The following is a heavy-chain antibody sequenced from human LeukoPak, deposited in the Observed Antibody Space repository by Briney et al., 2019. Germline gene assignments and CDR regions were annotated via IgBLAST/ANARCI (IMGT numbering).Heavy chain of an antibody. J-gene: IGHJ4*02. CDR1: GFTFSSYS. CDR3: ASGFTGTFTDY. CDR2: ISSSSSYI. V-gene: IGHV3-21*01. Sequence: GGSLRLSCAASGFTFSSYSMNWVRQAPGKGLEWVSSISSSSSYIYYADSVKGRLTISRDNAKNSLYLQMDSLRAEDTAVYYCASGFTGTFTDYWGQGTLVTVSS. D-gene: IGHD1-1*01.